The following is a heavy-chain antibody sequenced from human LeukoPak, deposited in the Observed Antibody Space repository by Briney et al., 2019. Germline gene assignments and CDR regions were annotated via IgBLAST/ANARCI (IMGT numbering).Heavy chain of an antibody. Sequence: PGGSLRLSCAASGFTFSNYNMNWVRQAPGKGLEWVSCISSSSSYIYYGDSVKGRFTISRDNAKNSLYLQMNSLGAEDTAVYYCASLIAAAEGDYWGQGTLVTVSS. CDR1: GFTFSNYN. CDR3: ASLIAAAEGDY. CDR2: ISSSSSYI. V-gene: IGHV3-21*01. J-gene: IGHJ4*02. D-gene: IGHD6-13*01.